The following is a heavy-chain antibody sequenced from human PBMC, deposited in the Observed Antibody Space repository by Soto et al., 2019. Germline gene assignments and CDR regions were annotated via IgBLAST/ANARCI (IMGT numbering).Heavy chain of an antibody. CDR2: ISGSGGST. Sequence: EVQLLESGGGLVQPGGSLRLSCAASGFTFSNYAVTWVRQAPGKGLEWVSTISGSGGSTYYADSVKGRFTISRDNSKNALYRQMNSLRAEDTAVYYCAQDQGSSWYEIDYWGQGTLVTVSS. D-gene: IGHD6-13*01. J-gene: IGHJ4*02. CDR1: GFTFSNYA. CDR3: AQDQGSSWYEIDY. V-gene: IGHV3-23*01.